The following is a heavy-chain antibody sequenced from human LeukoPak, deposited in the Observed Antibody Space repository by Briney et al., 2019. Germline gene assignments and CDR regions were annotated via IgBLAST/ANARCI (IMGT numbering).Heavy chain of an antibody. V-gene: IGHV3-74*01. J-gene: IGHJ4*02. Sequence: GGSLRLSCAVSGFTFSGHWMFWVRQAPGKGLEWVSSDGSGTGYTDSVKGRFTLSRDNSKNTLYLEMNSLIPEDTALYYCAKPQEADLWVPDYWGQGTLVTVSS. D-gene: IGHD3-3*01. CDR1: GFTFSGHW. CDR2: DGSGT. CDR3: AKPQEADLWVPDY.